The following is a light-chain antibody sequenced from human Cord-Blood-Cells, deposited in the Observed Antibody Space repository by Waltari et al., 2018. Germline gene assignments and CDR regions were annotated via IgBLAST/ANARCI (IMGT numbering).Light chain of an antibody. V-gene: IGLV2-11*01. J-gene: IGLJ1*01. Sequence: QSARTQPRSVSGSPGQSVTISCTGTSSDVGGYNYVSWYQQHPGKAPKLMIYDVSKRPSGVPDRFSGSKSGNTASLTISGLQAEDEVDYYCCSYAGSYTLYVFGTGTKVTVL. CDR3: CSYAGSYTLYV. CDR2: DVS. CDR1: SSDVGGYNY.